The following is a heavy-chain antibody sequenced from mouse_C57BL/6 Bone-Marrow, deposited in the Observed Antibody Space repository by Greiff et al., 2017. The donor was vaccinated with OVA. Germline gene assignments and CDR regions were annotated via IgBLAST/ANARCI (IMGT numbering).Heavy chain of an antibody. Sequence: EVMLVESGGDLVKPGGSLKLSCAASGFTFSSYGMSWVRQTPDKRLEWVATISSGGSYTYYPDSVKGRFNISRDNAKNTLYLQMSSLKSEDTALYYCARLGARTTVDYWGQGTTLTVSS. J-gene: IGHJ2*01. V-gene: IGHV5-6*02. CDR1: GFTFSSYG. CDR3: ARLGARTTVDY. CDR2: ISSGGSYT. D-gene: IGHD1-1*01.